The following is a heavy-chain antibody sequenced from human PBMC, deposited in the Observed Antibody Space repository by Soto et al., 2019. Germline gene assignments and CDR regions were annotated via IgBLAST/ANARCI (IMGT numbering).Heavy chain of an antibody. Sequence: QVRLVESGGGVVQPGRSLRLSCAASGFKFDNFGMHWVRQAPGKVPEWVAVIWHDGTNEHYADSVKGRFTISRDNSKNTVYLQMNSLRGDDTAMYYCARDRGVGATSAKDYWGQGTRVTVSA. CDR3: ARDRGVGATSAKDY. D-gene: IGHD1-26*01. CDR2: IWHDGTNE. J-gene: IGHJ4*02. V-gene: IGHV3-33*08. CDR1: GFKFDNFG.